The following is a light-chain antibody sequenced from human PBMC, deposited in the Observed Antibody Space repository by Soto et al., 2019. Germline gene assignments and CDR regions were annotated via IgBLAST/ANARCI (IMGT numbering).Light chain of an antibody. CDR2: DAS. CDR1: QSVRSER. CDR3: QEYDGAPPIT. J-gene: IGKJ5*01. Sequence: IVLTQSPDTLSLCPGEKATLSCRASQSVRSERLAWYQQKRGQAPTLLIFDASSRASGTPERFSGSGSGTDFTLTISRLEPEDFAVYYCQEYDGAPPITFGLRTRLEI. V-gene: IGKV3-20*01.